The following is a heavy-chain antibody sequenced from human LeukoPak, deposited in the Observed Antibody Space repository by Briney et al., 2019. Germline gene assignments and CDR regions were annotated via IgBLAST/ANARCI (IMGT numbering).Heavy chain of an antibody. Sequence: ASVKVSCKASGYAFNTYGISWVRQAPGRGPEWMGWITAYNGKSNYAQKFQARVTMTTDTSTSTAYMELRRLRFGDMAVYYCARVFYYDTSGHNWFDSWGQGTLVTVSS. V-gene: IGHV1-18*03. CDR1: GYAFNTYG. CDR3: ARVFYYDTSGHNWFDS. D-gene: IGHD3-22*01. J-gene: IGHJ5*01. CDR2: ITAYNGKS.